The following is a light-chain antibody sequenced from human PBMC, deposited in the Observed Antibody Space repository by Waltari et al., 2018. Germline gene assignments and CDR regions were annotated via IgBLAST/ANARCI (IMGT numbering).Light chain of an antibody. J-gene: IGKJ3*01. V-gene: IGKV1-27*01. CDR2: RAS. CDR1: HDIRNF. Sequence: DIEMTQSPSSLPASVGDRVTITCRASHDIRNFLAWYQQRPGKLPKLLIYRASTLQSGVPSRFSGSGSGTDFTLAISSLQSEDVATYYCQKYDSAPLTFGPGTKVEIK. CDR3: QKYDSAPLT.